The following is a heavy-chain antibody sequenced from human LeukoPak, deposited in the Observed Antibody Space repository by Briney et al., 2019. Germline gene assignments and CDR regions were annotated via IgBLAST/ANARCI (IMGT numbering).Heavy chain of an antibody. J-gene: IGHJ4*02. D-gene: IGHD2-15*01. CDR1: LYTFPRYG. Sequence: ASVTVSRKPSLYTFPRYGISWVGQAPGHGLEWMGWISAYNGKTNYAQKLQGRVTMTTDTSTSTAYMELRSVRSDDTAVYYCARVPKIWVSYFDYWGQGTLVTVSS. CDR2: ISAYNGKT. V-gene: IGHV1-18*01. CDR3: ARVPKIWVSYFDY.